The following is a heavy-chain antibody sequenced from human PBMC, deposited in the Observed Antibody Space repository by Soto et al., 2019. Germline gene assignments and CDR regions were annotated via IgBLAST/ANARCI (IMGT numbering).Heavy chain of an antibody. CDR3: AGHIYGTGYYHS. Sequence: EVQLVESGGGLVKPGGSLRLSCAASGFTFSSYSINWVRQAPGKGLEWVSSISSSSSYIYFADSVKGRFTIPRDNAKKALDPQMNSRTAEYTAVYYCAGHIYGTGYYHSWVQGTLVTVSS. D-gene: IGHD3-9*01. CDR1: GFTFSSYS. V-gene: IGHV3-21*01. J-gene: IGHJ4*02. CDR2: ISSSSSYI.